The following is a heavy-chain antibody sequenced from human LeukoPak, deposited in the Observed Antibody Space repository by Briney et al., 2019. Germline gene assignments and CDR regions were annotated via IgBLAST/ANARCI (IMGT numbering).Heavy chain of an antibody. CDR1: GFTFDTYA. CDR2: ITSSRSYV. V-gene: IGHV3-21*01. D-gene: IGHD2-2*02. J-gene: IGHJ4*02. Sequence: GGSMRLSCAASGFTFDTYATKWVRHAPGKGLEWVSSITSSRSYVCYADSVKGRLTSSRDNAKTSVYLQMNSLRAEDTAVYYCARDLYTIEQVYDYWGQGTRVTVSS. CDR3: ARDLYTIEQVYDY.